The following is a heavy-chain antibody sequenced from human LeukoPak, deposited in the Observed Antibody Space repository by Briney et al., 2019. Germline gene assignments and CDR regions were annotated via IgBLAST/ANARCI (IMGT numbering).Heavy chain of an antibody. CDR1: GFSFGSYA. CDR2: ISGSGMLT. Sequence: GGSLRLSCATSGFSFGSYAMSWVRQAPGKGLEWVSSISGSGMLTYYADSVKGRFTISRDNSKNTLYLQMSSLRAEDTATFYCAKYYYDSGGRGNDAFDVWGQGTLVTVSS. D-gene: IGHD3-22*01. J-gene: IGHJ3*01. V-gene: IGHV3-23*01. CDR3: AKYYYDSGGRGNDAFDV.